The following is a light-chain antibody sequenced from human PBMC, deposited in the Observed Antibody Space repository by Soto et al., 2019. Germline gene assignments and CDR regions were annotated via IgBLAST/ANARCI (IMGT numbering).Light chain of an antibody. J-gene: IGKJ3*01. V-gene: IGKV3-20*01. CDR1: QSVSSSY. Sequence: EIVLTQSPGILSLAPGERATLSCRAIQSVSSSYLAWYQQKPGQAPRLLIYGASSRATGIPDRFSGSGSGTDFTLTISRLEPEDFAVYYCQQYGSSPTFGPGTKVDIK. CDR3: QQYGSSPT. CDR2: GAS.